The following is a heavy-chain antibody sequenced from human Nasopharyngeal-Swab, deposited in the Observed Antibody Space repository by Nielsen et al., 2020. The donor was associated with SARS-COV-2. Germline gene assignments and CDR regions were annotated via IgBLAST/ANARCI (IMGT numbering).Heavy chain of an antibody. Sequence: RQAPGEGLEWIGEVSHGGGTNYNPSLKSRVTISVATSKNQFSLKLSSVTAADTAVYYCARGGAGVVPTPVLGLGPYYSYYYMDVWGKGTTVTVSS. CDR3: ARGGAGVVPTPVLGLGPYYSYYYMDV. J-gene: IGHJ6*03. V-gene: IGHV4-34*01. D-gene: IGHD2-2*01. CDR2: VSHGGGT.